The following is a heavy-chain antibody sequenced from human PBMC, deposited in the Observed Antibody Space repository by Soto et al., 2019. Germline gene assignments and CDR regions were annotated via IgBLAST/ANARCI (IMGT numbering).Heavy chain of an antibody. Sequence: QVQLVESGGGVVQPGRSLRLSCAASGFTFSSYAMHWVRQAPGKGLEWVAIISYDASNKYYADSVKGRFIISRDNSKNTLYLQMNSLITEDTAVYYCARGYSSSSAAFDYWGQGTLVTVSS. CDR2: ISYDASNK. V-gene: IGHV3-30-3*01. D-gene: IGHD6-13*01. CDR1: GFTFSSYA. CDR3: ARGYSSSSAAFDY. J-gene: IGHJ4*02.